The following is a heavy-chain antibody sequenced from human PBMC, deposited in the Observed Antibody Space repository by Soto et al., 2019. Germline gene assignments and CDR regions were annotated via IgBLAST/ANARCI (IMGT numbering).Heavy chain of an antibody. CDR3: ASQHYYDSSGYYVVY. J-gene: IGHJ4*02. CDR1: GGSISGNIYY. V-gene: IGHV4-39*01. D-gene: IGHD3-22*01. CDR2: IHYSGST. Sequence: SETLSLTCTVSGGSISGNIYYWGWIRQPTGKGLEWIGNIHYSGSTYYDSSLQSRVTISIDTSKNQFSLKLSSVTATDTAVYYCASQHYYDSSGYYVVYWGQGTLVTAPQ.